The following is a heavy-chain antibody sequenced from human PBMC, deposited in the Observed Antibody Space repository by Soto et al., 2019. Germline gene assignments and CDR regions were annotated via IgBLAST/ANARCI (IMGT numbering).Heavy chain of an antibody. CDR1: GGSFSVYS. CDR2: TNHTGRP. Sequence: PAETRALTCPVYGGSFSVYSWSCIRQPPGKGLESLRETNHTGRPSYNPSFKSGVTISVDTSRDQLSRKLSSVTAEDTAGYYCARGGVVEVVVPAAWGQRSRFDPGAQETLVTV. D-gene: IGHD2-2*01. CDR3: ARGGVVEVVVPAAWGQRSRFDP. J-gene: IGHJ5*02. V-gene: IGHV4-34*01.